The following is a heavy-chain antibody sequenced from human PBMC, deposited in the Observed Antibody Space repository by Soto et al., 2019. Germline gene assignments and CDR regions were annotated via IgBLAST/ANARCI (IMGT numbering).Heavy chain of an antibody. V-gene: IGHV3-23*01. J-gene: IGHJ4*02. Sequence: PXGSLRLSCAASGFTFNTFTMTWVRQAPGKGLEWVSSVTGSGVSTKYADPVKGRFTISRDNSKNTLYLQLNTLTAEDTAVYFCVSNSAYDFWSGFLYWGQGALVTVSS. CDR2: VTGSGVST. CDR3: VSNSAYDFWSGFLY. CDR1: GFTFNTFT. D-gene: IGHD3-3*01.